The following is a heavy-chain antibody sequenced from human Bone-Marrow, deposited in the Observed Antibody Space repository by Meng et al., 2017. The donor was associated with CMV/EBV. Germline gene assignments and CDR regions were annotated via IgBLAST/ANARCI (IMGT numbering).Heavy chain of an antibody. Sequence: SETLSLTCTVSGGSISSSSYYWGWIRQPPGKGLEWIGSIYYSGSTYYNPSLKSRVTISVDTSKNQFSLKLSSVTAADTAVYYCARTTYYYDSSGYCVFDYWGQGTLVTVSS. CDR1: GGSISSSSYY. J-gene: IGHJ4*02. CDR3: ARTTYYYDSSGYCVFDY. D-gene: IGHD3-22*01. V-gene: IGHV4-39*01. CDR2: IYYSGST.